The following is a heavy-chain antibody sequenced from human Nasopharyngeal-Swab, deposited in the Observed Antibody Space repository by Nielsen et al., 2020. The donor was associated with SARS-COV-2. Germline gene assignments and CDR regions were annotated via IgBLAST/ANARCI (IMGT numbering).Heavy chain of an antibody. Sequence: SETLSLTCAVYGGSFSAYYWSGIRQPPGKGREWIGEINHRGSTNYNPSRKSRVTISIDTSKNQFSLKLSSVTAADTAVYYCARGGNCSGGSCYSKWRSIWYFDLWGRGTLVTVSS. CDR2: INHRGST. D-gene: IGHD2-15*01. J-gene: IGHJ2*01. V-gene: IGHV4-34*01. CDR1: GGSFSAYY. CDR3: ARGGNCSGGSCYSKWRSIWYFDL.